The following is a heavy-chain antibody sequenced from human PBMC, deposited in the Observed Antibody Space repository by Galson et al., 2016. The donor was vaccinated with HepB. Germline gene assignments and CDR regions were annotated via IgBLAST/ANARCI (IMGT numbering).Heavy chain of an antibody. Sequence: SETLSLTCTVSGGSISSSSYYWGWIRQPPGKGLEWIGKIFYSGTAYYNPSLKSRVTISVDTSKNQFSLKLSSVTAADTAVYYCARERILRTYGMDVWGQGTTVTVSS. CDR1: GGSISSSSYY. J-gene: IGHJ6*02. D-gene: IGHD2-15*01. CDR3: ARERILRTYGMDV. V-gene: IGHV4-39*02. CDR2: IFYSGTA.